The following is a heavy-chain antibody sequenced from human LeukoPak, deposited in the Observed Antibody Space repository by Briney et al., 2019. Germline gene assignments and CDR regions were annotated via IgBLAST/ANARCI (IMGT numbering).Heavy chain of an antibody. CDR3: ARLGPEYYYDSSGYYYYYYMDV. J-gene: IGHJ6*03. Sequence: VASVKVSCKASGYTFTSYYMHWVRQVPGQGLEWMGIINPSGGSTSYAQKFQGRVTMTRDTSTSTVYMEMSSLRSEDTAVYYCARLGPEYYYDSSGYYYYYYMDVWGKGTTVTVSS. CDR2: INPSGGST. V-gene: IGHV1-46*01. D-gene: IGHD3-22*01. CDR1: GYTFTSYY.